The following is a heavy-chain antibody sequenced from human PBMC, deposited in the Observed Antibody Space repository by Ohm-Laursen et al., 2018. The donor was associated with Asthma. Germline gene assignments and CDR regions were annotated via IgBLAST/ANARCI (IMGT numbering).Heavy chain of an antibody. Sequence: SLRLSCTASGFTFSSYAMHWVRQAPGKGLEYVSAISSNGGSTYYADSVKGRFTTSRDNSKSTMYLQMNSLRAEDTAVYYCARSYYDILTGLPSYYYYGMDVWGQGTTVTVSS. CDR1: GFTFSSYA. J-gene: IGHJ6*02. V-gene: IGHV3-64*04. CDR3: ARSYYDILTGLPSYYYYGMDV. D-gene: IGHD3-9*01. CDR2: ISSNGGST.